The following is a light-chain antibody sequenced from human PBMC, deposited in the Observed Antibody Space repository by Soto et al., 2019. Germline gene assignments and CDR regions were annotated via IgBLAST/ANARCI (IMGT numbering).Light chain of an antibody. J-gene: IGKJ4*01. Sequence: EIVLTQSPPTLSLSPGERATLSCRASQFIPIHLAWYQQKPGQPPRLLIYDAFNRAAGIPARFSGSGSGTDFTLTISSLEPEDFAVYYCQHRHNWPLTFGGGTKVDIK. V-gene: IGKV3-11*01. CDR3: QHRHNWPLT. CDR2: DAF. CDR1: QFIPIH.